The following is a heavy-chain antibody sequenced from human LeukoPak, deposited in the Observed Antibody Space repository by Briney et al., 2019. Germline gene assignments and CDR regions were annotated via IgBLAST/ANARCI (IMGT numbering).Heavy chain of an antibody. CDR3: ARRVPAGIGAFDI. Sequence: ASVKVSCKASGYTLTGYYMHWVRQAPGQGLEWMGWINPNRGGTNIAQKFQGRVTMTRDTYISPAYMELSRLRSDDTAVYYCARRVPAGIGAFDIWGQGTMVTVSS. V-gene: IGHV1-2*02. J-gene: IGHJ3*02. CDR1: GYTLTGYY. D-gene: IGHD2-2*02. CDR2: INPNRGGT.